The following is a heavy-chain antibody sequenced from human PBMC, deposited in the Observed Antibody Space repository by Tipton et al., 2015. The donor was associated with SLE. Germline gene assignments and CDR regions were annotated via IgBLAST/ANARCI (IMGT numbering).Heavy chain of an antibody. CDR1: GGSISSSSYF. V-gene: IGHV4-61*02. CDR2: LYTSGST. J-gene: IGHJ4*02. Sequence: TLSLTCTVSGGSISSSSYFWGWIRQPAGKGLEWIGRLYTSGSTNYNPSLKSRVTISADTSKNQFSLKLRSVTAADTAVYYCARDRPLDYWGQGTLVTVSS. CDR3: ARDRPLDY.